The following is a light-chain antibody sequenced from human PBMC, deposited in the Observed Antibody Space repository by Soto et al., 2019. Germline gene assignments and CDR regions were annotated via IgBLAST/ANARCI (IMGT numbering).Light chain of an antibody. CDR2: DNN. CDR3: GTWDSSLSAV. Sequence: QAVLTQPPSVSAAPEQTVTISFSGSSSNIGSNYVSWYQHLPGTAPKLLIYDNNKRPSGIPDRFSGSQSGTSATLGITGLQTGDEADYYCGTWDSSLSAVFGGGTKLTVL. J-gene: IGLJ2*01. CDR1: SSNIGSNY. V-gene: IGLV1-51*01.